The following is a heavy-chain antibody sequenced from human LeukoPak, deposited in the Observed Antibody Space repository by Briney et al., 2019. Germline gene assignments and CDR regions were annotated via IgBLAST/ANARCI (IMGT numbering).Heavy chain of an antibody. CDR1: GFTFSSYG. CDR3: AKDQSPTIYYDSSVFDY. D-gene: IGHD3-22*01. CDR2: IWYDGSNK. J-gene: IGHJ4*02. Sequence: PGGSLRLSCAASGFTFSSYGMHWVRQAPGKGLEWVAVIWYDGSNKYYAGSVKGRFTISRDNSKNTLYLQMNSLRAEDTAVYYCAKDQSPTIYYDSSVFDYWGQGTLVTVSS. V-gene: IGHV3-33*06.